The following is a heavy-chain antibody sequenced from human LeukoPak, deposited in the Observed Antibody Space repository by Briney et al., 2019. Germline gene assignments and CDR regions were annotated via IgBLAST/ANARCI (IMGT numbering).Heavy chain of an antibody. D-gene: IGHD3-9*01. CDR1: GYTFTGYY. Sequence: ASVKLSCKASGYTFTGYYMHWVRQAPGQGLGWMGWINPNSGGTNYAQKFQGRVTMTRDTSISTAYMELSRLRSDDTAVYYCARDPGYFYYFDYWGQGTLVTVSS. CDR2: INPNSGGT. CDR3: ARDPGYFYYFDY. J-gene: IGHJ4*02. V-gene: IGHV1-2*02.